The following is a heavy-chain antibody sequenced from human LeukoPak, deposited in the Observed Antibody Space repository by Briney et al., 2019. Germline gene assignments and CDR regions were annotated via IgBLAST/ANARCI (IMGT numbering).Heavy chain of an antibody. J-gene: IGHJ4*02. CDR3: ARDRWYYGSGSYSQYYFDY. V-gene: IGHV3-48*04. Sequence: GGSLRLSCAASGFTFSSYSMNWVRQAPGKGLEWVSYISSSSSTIYYADSVKGRFTISRDNAKNSLYLQMNSLRAEDTAVYYCARDRWYYGSGSYSQYYFDYWGQGTLVTVSS. CDR2: ISSSSSTI. CDR1: GFTFSSYS. D-gene: IGHD3-10*01.